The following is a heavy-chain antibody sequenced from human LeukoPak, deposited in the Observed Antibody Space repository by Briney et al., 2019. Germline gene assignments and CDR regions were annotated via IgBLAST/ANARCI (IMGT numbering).Heavy chain of an antibody. CDR3: ARNGGSYPFFDY. V-gene: IGHV3-48*03. J-gene: IGHJ4*02. D-gene: IGHD1-26*01. Sequence: GGSLRLSCSASGFTFGIYEMTWVRQAPGKGLEWLSYISNSGSAIYYADSMKGRFTISRHNTKNSLYLEMNSLRGEDTAVYYCARNGGSYPFFDYWGQGALVTVSS. CDR2: ISNSGSAI. CDR1: GFTFGIYE.